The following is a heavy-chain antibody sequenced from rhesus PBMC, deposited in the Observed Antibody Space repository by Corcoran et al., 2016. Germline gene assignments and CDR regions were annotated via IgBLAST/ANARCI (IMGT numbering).Heavy chain of an antibody. J-gene: IGHJ4*01. CDR3: TRSGNSLRGYFDY. D-gene: IGHD1-1*01. CDR2: ISPYKGNK. Sequence: QVQLVQSGAEIKQPGASVKLSCKASGDTFTSYYMHWVRQAPGQGLEWIGLISPYKGNKGYAQNFQGRVTITTDTSTSTGYMELSSLRSEDTAVYYCTRSGNSLRGYFDYWGQGVLVTVSS. V-gene: IGHV1-1*01. CDR1: GDTFTSYY.